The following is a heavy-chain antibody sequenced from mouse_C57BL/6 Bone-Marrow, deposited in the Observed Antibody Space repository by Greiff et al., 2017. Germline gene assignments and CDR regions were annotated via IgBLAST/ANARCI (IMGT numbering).Heavy chain of an antibody. D-gene: IGHD4-1*01. J-gene: IGHJ2*01. CDR2: IDPENGDT. Sequence: EVKLMESGAELVRPGASVKLSCTASGFNIKDDYMHWVKQRPEQGLEWIGWIDPENGDTEYASKFQGKATITADTSSNTAYLQLSSLTSEDTAVYYCTINWDVADYWGQGTTLTVSS. V-gene: IGHV14-4*01. CDR3: TINWDVADY. CDR1: GFNIKDDY.